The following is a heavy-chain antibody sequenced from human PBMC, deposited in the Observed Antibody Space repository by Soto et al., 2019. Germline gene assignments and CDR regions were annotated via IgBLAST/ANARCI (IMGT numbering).Heavy chain of an antibody. J-gene: IGHJ2*01. D-gene: IGHD2-2*01. CDR3: ARDGGEYCSSTSCPVWYFDL. V-gene: IGHV3-21*01. Sequence: EVQLVESGGGLVKPGGSLRPSCAASGFTFSSYSMNWVRQAPGKGLEWVSSISSSSSYIYYADSVKGRFTISRDNAKNSLYLQMNSLRAEDTAVYYCARDGGEYCSSTSCPVWYFDLWGRGTLVTVSS. CDR1: GFTFSSYS. CDR2: ISSSSSYI.